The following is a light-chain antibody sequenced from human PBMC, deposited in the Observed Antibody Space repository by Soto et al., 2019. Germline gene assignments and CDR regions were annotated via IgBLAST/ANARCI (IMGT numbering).Light chain of an antibody. CDR1: NSVVCGYNY. J-gene: IGLJ1*01. CDR3: SSYTSSSPYV. V-gene: IGLV2-14*01. Sequence: SVLTQPASVSGSPGQSITISCTGTNSVVCGYNYVSWYQQHPGKAPKLMIYDVSNRPSGVSNRFSGSKSGNTASLTISGLQAEDEADYYCSSYTSSSPYVFGTGTKVTVL. CDR2: DVS.